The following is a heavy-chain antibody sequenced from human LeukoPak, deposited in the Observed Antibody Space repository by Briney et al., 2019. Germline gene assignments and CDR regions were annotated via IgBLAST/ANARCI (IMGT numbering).Heavy chain of an antibody. V-gene: IGHV4-61*02. J-gene: IGHJ1*01. D-gene: IGHD6-13*01. Sequence: PSQTLSLTCTVSGGSITSGSYYWSWIRQPAGKGLECIGRVYISGSTNYNPSLAGRATISIDTSKNQFSLKLSSVTAADAAVYYCAGPSGSASDTEYFQNWGQGTLVTVSS. CDR3: AGPSGSASDTEYFQN. CDR2: VYISGST. CDR1: GGSITSGSYY.